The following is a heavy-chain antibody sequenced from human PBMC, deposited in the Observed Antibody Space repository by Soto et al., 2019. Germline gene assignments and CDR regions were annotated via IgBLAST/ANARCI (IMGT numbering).Heavy chain of an antibody. Sequence: QVQLVESGGGVVQPGRSLRLSCAASGFTFSSYAMHWVRQAPGKGLEWVAVISYDGSNKYYADSVKGRFTISRDNSKNTLYLQMISLRAEDTAVYYCARDLVPYSNSHDQFDYWGQGTLVTVSS. J-gene: IGHJ4*02. CDR2: ISYDGSNK. V-gene: IGHV3-30-3*01. CDR3: ARDLVPYSNSHDQFDY. CDR1: GFTFSSYA. D-gene: IGHD4-4*01.